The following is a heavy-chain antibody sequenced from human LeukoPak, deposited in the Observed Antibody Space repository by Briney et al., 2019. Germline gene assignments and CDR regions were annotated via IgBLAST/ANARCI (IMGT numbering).Heavy chain of an antibody. D-gene: IGHD2-2*01. CDR3: ARVRETAAALNWFDP. J-gene: IGHJ5*02. CDR1: GYTFTGYY. Sequence: GASVKVSCKASGYTFTGYYMHWVRQAPGQGLEWMGWINPNSGGTNYAQKSQGRVTMTRDTSISTAYMELSRLRSDDTAVYYCARVRETAAALNWFDPWGQGTLVTVSS. V-gene: IGHV1-2*02. CDR2: INPNSGGT.